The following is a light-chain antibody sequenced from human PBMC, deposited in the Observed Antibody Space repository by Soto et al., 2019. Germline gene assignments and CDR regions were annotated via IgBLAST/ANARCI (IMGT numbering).Light chain of an antibody. J-gene: IGKJ1*01. CDR1: QSVSSY. CDR2: DAS. CDR3: QQRSNWPRT. Sequence: EIVWTQSPATLSLSPGERATLSCRASQSVSSYLAWYQQKPGQAPRLLIYDASNRATGIPARFSGSGSGTDFTLTSSSLEPEDFAVYYCQQRSNWPRTFGQGTKVEIK. V-gene: IGKV3-11*01.